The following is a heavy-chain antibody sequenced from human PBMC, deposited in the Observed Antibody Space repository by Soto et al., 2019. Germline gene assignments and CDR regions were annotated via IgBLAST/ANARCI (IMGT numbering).Heavy chain of an antibody. CDR1: GGSFSDYY. V-gene: IGHV4-34*01. CDR2: INHSGST. D-gene: IGHD3-9*01. J-gene: IGHJ5*02. Sequence: SETLSLTCVVYGGSFSDYYWSWIRQPPGKGLEWIGEINHSGSTNYIPSLKSRVTISVDTSKNQFSLKLSSVTAADTAVYYCARGDILTGSRNWFDPWGQGILVTVSS. CDR3: ARGDILTGSRNWFDP.